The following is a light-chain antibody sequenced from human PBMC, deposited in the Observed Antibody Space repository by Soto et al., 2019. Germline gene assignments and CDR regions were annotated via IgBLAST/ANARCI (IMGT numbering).Light chain of an antibody. V-gene: IGLV2-14*03. CDR2: AVT. J-gene: IGLJ2*01. CDR3: TSHSDSRPVV. CDR1: SSDIGLNNY. Sequence: QSVPTQPASVSGSPGQSITISCTGTSSDIGLNNYVSWYQQHPGKAPALIIYAVTYRPSGVSSRFSGSKSGDTASLTISGLRTEDEAIYYCTSHSDSRPVVFGGGTKLTVL.